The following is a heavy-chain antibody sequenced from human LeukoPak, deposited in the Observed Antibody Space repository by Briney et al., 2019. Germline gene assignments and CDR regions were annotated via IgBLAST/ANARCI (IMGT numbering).Heavy chain of an antibody. D-gene: IGHD1-26*01. CDR1: GFTFSSYG. V-gene: IGHV3-30*02. CDR2: VRYDGKNQ. CDR3: AKDAGATGIDYYYYYMDV. J-gene: IGHJ6*03. Sequence: GGSLRLSCTASGFTFSSYGIHWVRQAPGKGLEWVSFVRYDGKNQYYADSVKGRFTVSRDNSNNMVYLQMNSLRAEDTAIYYCAKDAGATGIDYYYYYMDVWGKGTTVTISS.